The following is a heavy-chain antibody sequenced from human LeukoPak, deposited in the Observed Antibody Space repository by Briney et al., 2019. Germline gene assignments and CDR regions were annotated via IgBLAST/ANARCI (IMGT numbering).Heavy chain of an antibody. CDR2: SSGGDIST. D-gene: IGHD2-15*01. Sequence: GGSLRLSCAASGFTFRSDAMSWVRQAPGKGLEWVSASSGGDISTYYADSVKGRFTISRDSSRHTLYLQMTRLRAEDTAKYYCANPLVAGRGRLDYWGQGTLVTVSA. CDR1: GFTFRSDA. CDR3: ANPLVAGRGRLDY. V-gene: IGHV3-23*01. J-gene: IGHJ4*02.